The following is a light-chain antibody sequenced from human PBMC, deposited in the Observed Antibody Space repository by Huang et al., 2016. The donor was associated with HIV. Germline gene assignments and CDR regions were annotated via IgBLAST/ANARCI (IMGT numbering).Light chain of an antibody. CDR3: QQYNDWPPT. V-gene: IGKV3-15*01. CDR1: PSVSSN. Sequence: EIVMTQSSATLSVSPGERATLSCRASPSVSSNLAWYQQKPGQGPKLLIYGASTRATGIPARFSGSGSGTEFTLTFSSLQSEDFAVYYCQQYNDWPPTFGQGTKVEIK. J-gene: IGKJ1*01. CDR2: GAS.